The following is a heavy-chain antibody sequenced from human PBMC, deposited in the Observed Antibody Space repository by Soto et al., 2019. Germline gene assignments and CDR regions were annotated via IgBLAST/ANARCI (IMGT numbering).Heavy chain of an antibody. Sequence: QVQLVQSGPEVKKPGASGKVSCRASGYTFTRYAILWVRKPPGQGLEWMGWINTGNGNSHYSQKFQGRVTFTRDTSATTAYMELTGLRPEDTAIYFCARNVDYFDPWGQGTLVTVSS. J-gene: IGHJ5*02. V-gene: IGHV1-3*04. D-gene: IGHD4-17*01. CDR1: GYTFTRYA. CDR2: INTGNGNS. CDR3: ARNVDYFDP.